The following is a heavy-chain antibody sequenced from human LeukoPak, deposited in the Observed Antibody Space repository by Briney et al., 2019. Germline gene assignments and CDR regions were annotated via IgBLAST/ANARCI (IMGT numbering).Heavy chain of an antibody. D-gene: IGHD2-2*01. J-gene: IGHJ6*03. CDR3: AREDCSSTTCYYYYYYYMDV. V-gene: IGHV4-30-2*01. Sequence: SETLSLTCAVSGASIPSGDYSWNWIRQPPGKGLEWIGNVYHSGIAHYNPSLRNRVTISIDESKNQFSLDLSSVTAADTAIYYCAREDCSSTTCYYYYYYYMDVWGKGTTVTVSS. CDR2: VYHSGIA. CDR1: GASIPSGDYS.